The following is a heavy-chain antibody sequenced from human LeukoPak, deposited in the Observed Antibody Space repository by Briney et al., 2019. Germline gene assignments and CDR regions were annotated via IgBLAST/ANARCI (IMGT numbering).Heavy chain of an antibody. CDR1: GGSFSGYY. CDR2: INHSGST. J-gene: IGHJ6*02. V-gene: IGHV4-34*01. D-gene: IGHD4-11*01. Sequence: SETLSLTCAVYGGSFSGYYWSWIRQPPGKGLEWIGEINHSGSTNYNPSLKSRVTISVDTSKNQFSLKLSSVTAADTAVYYCASLTTVTSYHYYGMDVWGQGTTVTVSS. CDR3: ASLTTVTSYHYYGMDV.